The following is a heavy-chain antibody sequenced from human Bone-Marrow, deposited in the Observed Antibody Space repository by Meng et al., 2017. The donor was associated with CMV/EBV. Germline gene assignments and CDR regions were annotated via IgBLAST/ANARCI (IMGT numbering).Heavy chain of an antibody. J-gene: IGHJ4*02. D-gene: IGHD6-19*01. Sequence: ASVKVSCKASGGTFSSYTISWVRQAPGQGLEWMGWISAYNGNTNYAQKLQGRVTMTTDTSTSTAYMELRSLRSDDTAVYYCARVSGGWYFRPPTTGFDYWGQGTLVTVSS. V-gene: IGHV1-18*01. CDR2: ISAYNGNT. CDR1: GGTFSSYT. CDR3: ARVSGGWYFRPPTTGFDY.